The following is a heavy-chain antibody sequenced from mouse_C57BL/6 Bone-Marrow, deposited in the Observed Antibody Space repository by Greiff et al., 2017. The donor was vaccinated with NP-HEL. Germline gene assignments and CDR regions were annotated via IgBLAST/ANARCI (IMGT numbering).Heavy chain of an antibody. V-gene: IGHV5-12*01. D-gene: IGHD2-3*01. CDR2: ISNGGGST. Sequence: EVKLVESGGGLVQPGGSLKLSCAASGFTFSDYYMYWVRQTPEKRLEWVAYISNGGGSTYYPATVKGRFTISRDNAKNTLYLQMSRLKSEDTAMYYCARHDGYYGYRGQGTTLTVSS. CDR1: GFTFSDYY. J-gene: IGHJ2*01. CDR3: ARHDGYYGY.